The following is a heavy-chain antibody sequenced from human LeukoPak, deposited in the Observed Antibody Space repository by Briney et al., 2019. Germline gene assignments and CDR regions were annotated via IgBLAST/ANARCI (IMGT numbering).Heavy chain of an antibody. CDR2: IYYTGNT. Sequence: SETLSLTCTVSGGSISGSSYYWGWIRQPPGKGLEWIGYIYYTGNTNYNPSLKSRVTVSVDTSKNQFSLRLTSVTAADTAVYYCARGYYDSSVYSNPFAYGGQEPLVTFSS. CDR3: ARGYYDSSVYSNPFAY. J-gene: IGHJ4*02. CDR1: GGSISGSSYY. D-gene: IGHD3-22*01. V-gene: IGHV4-61*05.